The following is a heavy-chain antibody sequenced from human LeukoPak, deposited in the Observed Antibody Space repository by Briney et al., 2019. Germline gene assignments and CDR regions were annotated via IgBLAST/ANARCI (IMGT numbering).Heavy chain of an antibody. CDR3: ARVLLCDSSGYGLHLDY. CDR1: GGTFSSYA. CDR2: IIPIFGTA. J-gene: IGHJ4*02. D-gene: IGHD3-22*01. V-gene: IGHV1-69*13. Sequence: SVKVSCKASGGTFSSYAISWVRQAPGQGLEWMGGIIPIFGTANYAQKFQGRVTITADESTSTAYMELSSLRSEDTAVYYCARVLLCDSSGYGLHLDYWGQGTLVTVSS.